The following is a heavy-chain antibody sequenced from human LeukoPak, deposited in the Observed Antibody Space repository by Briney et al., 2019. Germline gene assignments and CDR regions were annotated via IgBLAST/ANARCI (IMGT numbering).Heavy chain of an antibody. CDR2: INTNGDDT. J-gene: IGHJ4*02. V-gene: IGHV3-64*04. D-gene: IGHD3-10*01. CDR1: GFTFSTYA. CDR3: ASARGSNYGSLGD. Sequence: GGSLRLSCSASGFTFSTYAMHWVRQAPGKGLEHVSTINTNGDDTYYADSVKGRFTISRDNSKNTLYLQMNSLRAEDTAVYYCASARGSNYGSLGDWGQGTLVTVSS.